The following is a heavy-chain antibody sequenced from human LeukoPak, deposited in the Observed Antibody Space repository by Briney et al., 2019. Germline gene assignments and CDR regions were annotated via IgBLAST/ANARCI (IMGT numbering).Heavy chain of an antibody. CDR3: ARGRSSSGRTPTYFGY. D-gene: IGHD6-19*01. J-gene: IGHJ4*02. V-gene: IGHV1-69*05. CDR2: IIPMYGTS. Sequence: ASVKVSCKASGGTSSSYAISWVRQAPGQGPEWLGGIIPMYGTSNYAQKFQGRVTITTDDSTSTAFMELSSLRSEDTAVYYCARGRSSSGRTPTYFGYWGQGSLVTVSS. CDR1: GGTSSSYA.